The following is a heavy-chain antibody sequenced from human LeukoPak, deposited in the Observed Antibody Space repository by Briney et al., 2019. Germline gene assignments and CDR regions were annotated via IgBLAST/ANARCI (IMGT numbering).Heavy chain of an antibody. Sequence: SETLSLTCTVSGGSISSGGYYWSWIRQPPGKGLEWIGYIYHSGSTYYNPSLKSRVTISVDRSKNQFSLKLSSVTAADTAVYYCARVSYSSSSDWFDPWGQGTLVTVSS. CDR2: IYHSGST. J-gene: IGHJ5*02. V-gene: IGHV4-30-2*01. D-gene: IGHD6-6*01. CDR1: GGSISSGGYY. CDR3: ARVSYSSSSDWFDP.